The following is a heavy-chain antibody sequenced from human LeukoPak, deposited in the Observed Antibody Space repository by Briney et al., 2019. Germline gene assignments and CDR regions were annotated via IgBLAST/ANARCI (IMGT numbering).Heavy chain of an antibody. CDR1: GFTFSSYA. Sequence: GGSLRLSCAASGFTFSSYAMHWVRQAPGKGLEWVAVISYDGSNKYYADSVKGRFTISRDNSKNTLYLQMNSLRAEDTAVYYCAREGLITIFGVVIPRSGYFDYWGQGTLSPSPQ. V-gene: IGHV3-30*01. D-gene: IGHD3-3*01. J-gene: IGHJ4*02. CDR3: AREGLITIFGVVIPRSGYFDY. CDR2: ISYDGSNK.